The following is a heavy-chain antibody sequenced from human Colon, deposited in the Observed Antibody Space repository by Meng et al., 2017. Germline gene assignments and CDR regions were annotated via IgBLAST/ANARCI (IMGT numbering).Heavy chain of an antibody. D-gene: IGHD4-23*01. CDR3: ARVPTTVDPFES. J-gene: IGHJ4*02. CDR2: IYQSGST. CDR1: GGSISSNNW. Sequence: LQESGPGLVKPSGTLSLPCPVSGGSISSNNWWSWVRQSPGRGLEWIGEIYQSGSTNYSPSLKSRVTISLDKSKNQFSLKVSYMTAADTAVYFCARVPTTVDPFESWGQGTLVTVSS. V-gene: IGHV4-4*02.